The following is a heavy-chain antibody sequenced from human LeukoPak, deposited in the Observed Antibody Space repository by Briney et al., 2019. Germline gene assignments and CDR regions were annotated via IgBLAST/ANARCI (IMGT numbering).Heavy chain of an antibody. V-gene: IGHV3-30*03. CDR2: ISYDGSNK. CDR1: GFTFSSYG. D-gene: IGHD2/OR15-2a*01. Sequence: PGGSLRLSCAASGFTFSSYGMHWVRQAPGKGLEWVAVISYDGSNKYYADSVKGRFTISRDNSKNTLYLQMNSLRDEGTAVYYCARDVVRGFDPWGQGTRVTVSS. J-gene: IGHJ5*02. CDR3: ARDVVRGFDP.